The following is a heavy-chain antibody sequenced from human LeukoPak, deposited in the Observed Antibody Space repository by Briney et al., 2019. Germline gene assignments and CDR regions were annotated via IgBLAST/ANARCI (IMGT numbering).Heavy chain of an antibody. CDR1: GGSISSYY. Sequence: SETLSLTCTVSGGSISSYYWSWIRQPPGKGLEWIGYIYYSGSTNYNPSLKSRVTISVDTSKNQFSLKLSSVTAADTAVYYCARHGYGDWFDPWGQGTLVTVSS. CDR2: IYYSGST. CDR3: ARHGYGDWFDP. D-gene: IGHD5-12*01. V-gene: IGHV4-59*01. J-gene: IGHJ5*02.